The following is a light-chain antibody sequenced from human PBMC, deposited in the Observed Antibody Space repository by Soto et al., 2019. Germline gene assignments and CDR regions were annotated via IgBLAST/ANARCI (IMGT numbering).Light chain of an antibody. Sequence: DIQMTQSPSTLTASVGDRVTITCRASQSISTWLAWYQQKPGKAPSLLIYGASSLKSGVPSRFSGSGSGTEFILTISSLQPDDFATYYCQQYRCYSFGQGTKVDIK. CDR1: QSISTW. CDR3: QQYRCYS. V-gene: IGKV1-5*01. J-gene: IGKJ1*01. CDR2: GAS.